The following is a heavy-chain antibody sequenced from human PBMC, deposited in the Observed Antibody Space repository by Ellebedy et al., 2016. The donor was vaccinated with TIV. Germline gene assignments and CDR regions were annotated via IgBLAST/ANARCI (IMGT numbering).Heavy chain of an antibody. CDR3: ATEYYYYGMDV. J-gene: IGHJ6*02. Sequence: SQTLSLTCXVYGGSFSGYYWSWIRQPPGKGLEWIGEINHSGSTNYNPSLKSRVTISVDTSKNQFSLKLSSVTAADTAVYYCATEYYYYGMDVWGQGTTVTVSS. V-gene: IGHV4-34*01. CDR2: INHSGST. CDR1: GGSFSGYY.